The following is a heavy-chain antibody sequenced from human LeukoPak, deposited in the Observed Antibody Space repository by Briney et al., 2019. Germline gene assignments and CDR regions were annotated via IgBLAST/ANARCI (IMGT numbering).Heavy chain of an antibody. Sequence: PSETLSLTCAVSGYSISSGYYWGWIRQPPGKGLEWIGSIYHSGSTYYNPSLKSRVTISVDTSKNQFSLKLSSVTAADTAVYYCARDSAYGSSGYYYLYAFDIWGQGTMVTVSS. CDR1: GYSISSGYY. J-gene: IGHJ3*02. V-gene: IGHV4-38-2*02. D-gene: IGHD3-22*01. CDR2: IYHSGST. CDR3: ARDSAYGSSGYYYLYAFDI.